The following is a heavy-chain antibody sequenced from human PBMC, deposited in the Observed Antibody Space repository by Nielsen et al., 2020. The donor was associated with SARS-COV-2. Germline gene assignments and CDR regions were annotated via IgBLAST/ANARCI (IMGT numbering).Heavy chain of an antibody. CDR3: AKVRPIAVAAMSWFDP. V-gene: IGHV3-9*01. D-gene: IGHD6-19*01. CDR1: GFNFDDYA. J-gene: IGHJ5*02. Sequence: GGSLRLSCAASGFNFDDYAMHWVRQAPGKGLEWVSGISWNSNNIGYGDSVKGRFTISRDNAKNSLYLQMNSLRAEDTAVYYCAKVRPIAVAAMSWFDPWGQGTLVTVSS. CDR2: ISWNSNNI.